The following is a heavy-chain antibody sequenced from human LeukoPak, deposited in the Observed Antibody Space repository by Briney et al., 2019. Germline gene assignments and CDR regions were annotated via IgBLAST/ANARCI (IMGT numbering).Heavy chain of an antibody. D-gene: IGHD4-17*01. CDR1: GYTFTSYG. CDR2: ISAYNGNT. V-gene: IGHV1-18*01. Sequence: ASVKVSCKASGYTFTSYGISWVRQAPGQGREWMGWISAYNGNTNYAQKLQGRVTMTTDTSTSTAYMELRSLRSDDTAVYYCAIFDYGDYVGYWGQGTLVTVSS. J-gene: IGHJ4*02. CDR3: AIFDYGDYVGY.